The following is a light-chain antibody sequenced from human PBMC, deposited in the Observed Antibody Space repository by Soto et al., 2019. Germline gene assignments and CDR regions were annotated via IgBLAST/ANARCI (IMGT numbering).Light chain of an antibody. CDR1: SSNIGTYY. CDR3: ATWDDRLRAYV. J-gene: IGLJ1*01. Sequence: QSVLTQPPSASGTPGQRVTISCSGSSSNIGTYYVDWYQQLPGTAPKLLIHRNGQRPSGVPDRFSGSKSGTSASLAISGLRSEDEADYYCATWDDRLRAYVIGAGTKVNVL. CDR2: RNG. V-gene: IGLV1-47*01.